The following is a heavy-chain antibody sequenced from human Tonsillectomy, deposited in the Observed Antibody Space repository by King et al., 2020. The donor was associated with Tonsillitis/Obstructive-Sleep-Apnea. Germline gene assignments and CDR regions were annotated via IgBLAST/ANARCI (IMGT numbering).Heavy chain of an antibody. Sequence: VQLVESGAEVKKPGASVKVSCKASGYTFTDHYMHWVRQAPGQGLEWMGRINANSGGTKYAQKFQGRVTMTRDTSISTAYMELSRLRSDDTAVYYCARGGWAAAAPGNWFDPWGQGTLVTVSS. CDR3: ARGGWAAAAPGNWFDP. CDR2: INANSGGT. D-gene: IGHD2-2*01. J-gene: IGHJ5*02. CDR1: GYTFTDHY. V-gene: IGHV1-2*06.